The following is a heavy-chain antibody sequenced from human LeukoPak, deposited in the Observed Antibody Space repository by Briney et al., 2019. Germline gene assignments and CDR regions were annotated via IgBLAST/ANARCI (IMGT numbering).Heavy chain of an antibody. CDR2: IYYSGTT. CDR1: GGSISSYY. V-gene: IGHV4-59*01. J-gene: IGHJ6*04. D-gene: IGHD1-26*01. Sequence: SETLSLTCTVSGGSISSYYWSWIRQPPGKGLEWIGYIYYSGTTNYNPSLESRVTISADTSKNQFSLNLMSVTAADTAVYYCARIVGGSMDVWGKGTTVTVSS. CDR3: ARIVGGSMDV.